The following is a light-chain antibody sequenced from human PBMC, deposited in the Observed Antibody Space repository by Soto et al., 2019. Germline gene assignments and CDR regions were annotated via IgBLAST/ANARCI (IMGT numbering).Light chain of an antibody. CDR3: MQALQTPLT. V-gene: IGKV2-28*01. Sequence: DIVMTQSPLSLPVTPGEPASISCRSSQSLLHSNVYNYLDWYLQKPGQSPQLLIYLGSNRASGVPDRFSGSGSGTDFTLKISRVEAEDVGVYYCMQALQTPLTFGGGTKVDIK. CDR2: LGS. CDR1: QSLLHSNVYNY. J-gene: IGKJ4*01.